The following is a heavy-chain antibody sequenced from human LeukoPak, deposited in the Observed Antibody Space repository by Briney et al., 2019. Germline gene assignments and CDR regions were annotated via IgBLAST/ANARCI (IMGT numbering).Heavy chain of an antibody. CDR3: GTDRPIHY. J-gene: IGHJ4*02. Sequence: PGGSLRLSCAASGFTLINYGMHWVRQAPGKGLEWVAVISYDGSKKDHVDSVKGRFTISRDNSKNTLYLQMNSLRVEDTAVYYCGTDRPIHYWGQGTLVTVSS. CDR1: GFTLINYG. V-gene: IGHV3-30*03. CDR2: ISYDGSKK. D-gene: IGHD3-3*01.